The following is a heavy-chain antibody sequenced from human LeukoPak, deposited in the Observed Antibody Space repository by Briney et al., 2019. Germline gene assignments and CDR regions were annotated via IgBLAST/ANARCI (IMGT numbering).Heavy chain of an antibody. CDR1: GFAFSSYA. V-gene: IGHV3-23*01. D-gene: IGHD3-10*01. Sequence: GGSLRLSCAASGFAFSSYAMSWVRQAPGKGLEWVSAISGSGGSTYYADSVKGRFTISRDNSKNTLYLQMNSLRGEDTAVYYCAKCSGTSLYYGMDVWGQGTTVTVSS. CDR3: AKCSGTSLYYGMDV. CDR2: ISGSGGST. J-gene: IGHJ6*02.